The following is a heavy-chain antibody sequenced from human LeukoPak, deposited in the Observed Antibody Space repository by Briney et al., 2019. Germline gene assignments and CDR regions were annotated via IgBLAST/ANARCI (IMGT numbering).Heavy chain of an antibody. J-gene: IGHJ4*02. CDR2: ISSSSSYI. V-gene: IGHV3-21*01. D-gene: IGHD3-10*01. CDR3: ATIYYGSGSPGFDY. Sequence: SSISSSSSYIYYADSVKGRFTISRDNAKNSLCLQMNSLRAEDTAVYYCATIYYGSGSPGFDYWGQGTLVTVSS.